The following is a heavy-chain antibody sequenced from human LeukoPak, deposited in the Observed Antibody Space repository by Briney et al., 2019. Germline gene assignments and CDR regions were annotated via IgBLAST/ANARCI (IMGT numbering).Heavy chain of an antibody. CDR2: IKQDGSEK. V-gene: IGHV3-7*01. Sequence: PGGSLRLSCAASGFTFSNFWMSWVRQAPGKGLEWVANIKQDGSEKHYVDSVKGRFTISRDNAKNSLYLQMNSLRAEDTAVYYCARAAELPELPSSRWFDPWGQGTLVTVSS. D-gene: IGHD1-26*01. CDR3: ARAAELPELPSSRWFDP. J-gene: IGHJ5*02. CDR1: GFTFSNFW.